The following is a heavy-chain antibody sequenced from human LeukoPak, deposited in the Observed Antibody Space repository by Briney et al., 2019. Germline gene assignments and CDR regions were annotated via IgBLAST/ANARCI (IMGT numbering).Heavy chain of an antibody. D-gene: IGHD1-14*01. V-gene: IGHV3-30*18. CDR1: GFAFSSYD. J-gene: IGHJ4*02. CDR2: ISYDGSNK. Sequence: GGSLRLSCAASGFAFSSYDMHWVRQAPGKGLEWVAVISYDGSNKFYPDSVKGRFTISRDNSNLYLQMNSLRAEDTAVYYCAKDGKKWQEPLESWGQGTLVIVSS. CDR3: AKDGKKWQEPLES.